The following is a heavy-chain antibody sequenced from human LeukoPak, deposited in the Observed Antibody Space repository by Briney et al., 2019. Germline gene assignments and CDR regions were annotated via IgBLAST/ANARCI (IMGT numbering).Heavy chain of an antibody. CDR3: ARAGSIAATPWDY. CDR2: IYYSGST. J-gene: IGHJ4*02. V-gene: IGHV4-59*01. CDR1: GGSISSYY. D-gene: IGHD6-6*01. Sequence: PSETLSLTCTVSGGSISSYYWSWIRQPPGKGLEWTGYIYYSGSTNYNPSLKSRVTISVDTSKNQFSLKLSSVTAADTAVYYCARAGSIAATPWDYWGQGTLVTVSS.